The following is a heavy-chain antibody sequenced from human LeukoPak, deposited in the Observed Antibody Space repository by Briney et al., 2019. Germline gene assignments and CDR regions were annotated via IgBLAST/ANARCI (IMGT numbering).Heavy chain of an antibody. CDR1: GGSISSYH. V-gene: IGHV4-59*01. CDR2: IYNSGST. CDR3: ARRGAARPGGSYSMDV. Sequence: SETLSLTCTVSGGSISSYHWSWIRQPPGKGLEYIGYIYNSGSTNYKPSLKSRVTISIDTSKNQLSLKLSSVTTADTAVHYCARRGAARPGGSYSMDVWGQGTTVTVSS. J-gene: IGHJ6*02. D-gene: IGHD6-6*01.